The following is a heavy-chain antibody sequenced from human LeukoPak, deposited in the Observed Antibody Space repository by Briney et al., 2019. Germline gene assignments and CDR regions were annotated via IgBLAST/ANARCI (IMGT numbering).Heavy chain of an antibody. CDR1: GGSISSSSYY. J-gene: IGHJ4*02. V-gene: IGHV4-39*01. Sequence: SETLSLTCTVSGGSISSSSYYWGWIRSPPGKGLEWIGSIYYSGSTYYNPSLKSRVTISVDTSKNQFSLKLSSVTAADTAVYYCARYGDLFDYWGQGTLVTVSS. D-gene: IGHD4-17*01. CDR3: ARYGDLFDY. CDR2: IYYSGST.